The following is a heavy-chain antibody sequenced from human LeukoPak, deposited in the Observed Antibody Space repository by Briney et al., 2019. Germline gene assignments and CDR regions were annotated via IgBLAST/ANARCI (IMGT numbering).Heavy chain of an antibody. CDR1: GGSLSSGGYY. J-gene: IGHJ4*02. CDR2: IYHSGST. D-gene: IGHD2-2*01. Sequence: SETLSPTCTVSGGSLSSGGYYWSWIRQPPGKGLEWIGYIYHSGSTYYNPSLKSGVTISVDSSKNQCSLKLSSVTAADTAVYYCARDCGTTSCSLFDYWGQGTLVTVSS. V-gene: IGHV4-30-2*01. CDR3: ARDCGTTSCSLFDY.